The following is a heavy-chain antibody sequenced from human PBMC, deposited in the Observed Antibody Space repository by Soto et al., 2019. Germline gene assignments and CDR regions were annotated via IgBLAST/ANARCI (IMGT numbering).Heavy chain of an antibody. V-gene: IGHV3-7*01. J-gene: IGHJ6*02. CDR3: ARDLGRTAAGYYYYYAMDV. CDR1: GFTFSNYW. CDR2: IKGDGSEK. D-gene: IGHD2-2*01. Sequence: GGSLRLSCAASGFTFSNYWMNWVRQVPGKGLEWVANIKGDGSEKYFVDSVKGRFTISRDNAKNSLYLQMNSLRAEDTATYYYARDLGRTAAGYYYYYAMDVWGQGTTVTVSS.